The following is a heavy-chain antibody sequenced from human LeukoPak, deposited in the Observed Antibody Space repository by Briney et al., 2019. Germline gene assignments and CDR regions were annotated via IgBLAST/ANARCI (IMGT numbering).Heavy chain of an antibody. J-gene: IGHJ3*02. V-gene: IGHV3-30*18. CDR3: AKDHGPNAEEGAFDI. D-gene: IGHD2-8*01. Sequence: ISYDGSNKYYADSVKGRFTISRDNSKNTLYLQMNSLRAEDTAVYYCAKDHGPNAEEGAFDIWGQGTMVTVSS. CDR2: ISYDGSNK.